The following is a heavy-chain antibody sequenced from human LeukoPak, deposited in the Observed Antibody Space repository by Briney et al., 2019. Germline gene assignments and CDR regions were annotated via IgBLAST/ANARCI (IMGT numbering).Heavy chain of an antibody. CDR1: GFTFSSYA. CDR3: AREGRLGIAAAAKPVGYFDY. CDR2: ISYDGSNK. D-gene: IGHD6-13*01. V-gene: IGHV3-30*04. Sequence: PGRSLRLSCAASGFTFSSYAMHWVRQAPGKGLEWVAVISYDGSNKYYADSVKGRFTISRDNSKNTLYLQMNSLRAEDTAVYYCAREGRLGIAAAAKPVGYFDYWGQGTLVTDSS. J-gene: IGHJ4*02.